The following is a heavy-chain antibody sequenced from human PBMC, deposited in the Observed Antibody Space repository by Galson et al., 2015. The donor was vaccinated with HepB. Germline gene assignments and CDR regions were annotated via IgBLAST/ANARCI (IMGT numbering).Heavy chain of an antibody. Sequence: SVKVSCKVSGYTLTELSMHWVRQAPGKGLEWMGGFDPEDGETIYAQKFQGRVTMTEDTSTDTAYMELSSLRSEDTAVYYCATGSSSTYYYGSGSHFDYWGQGTLVTVSS. CDR1: GYTLTELS. V-gene: IGHV1-24*01. D-gene: IGHD3-10*01. CDR3: ATGSSSTYYYGSGSHFDY. CDR2: FDPEDGET. J-gene: IGHJ4*02.